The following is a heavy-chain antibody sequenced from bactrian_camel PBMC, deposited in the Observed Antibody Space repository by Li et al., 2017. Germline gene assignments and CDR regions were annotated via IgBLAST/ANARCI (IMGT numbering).Heavy chain of an antibody. J-gene: IGHJ4*01. CDR1: GYTVSKHC. D-gene: IGHD4*01. Sequence: HVQLVESGGGSVQAGGSLGLSCAASGYTVSKHCMGWFRQAPGKEREGVATIDSDGRATYADSVKGRFTISRDSAKNTLYLQMNSLNVEDTAMFYCAAAGRRFAFEGNSVTGLGSKIFEHWGQGTQVTV. CDR3: AAAGRRFAFEGNSVTGLGSKIFEH. V-gene: IGHV3S53*01. CDR2: IDSDGRA.